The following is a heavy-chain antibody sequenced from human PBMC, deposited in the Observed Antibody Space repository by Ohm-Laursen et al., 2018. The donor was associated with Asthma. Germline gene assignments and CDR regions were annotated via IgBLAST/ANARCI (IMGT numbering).Heavy chain of an antibody. CDR1: GGSISSGGYY. J-gene: IGHJ4*02. Sequence: TLSLTCTVSGGSISSGGYYWSWIRQHPGKGLEWIGYIYYSGSTYYNPSLKSRVTISVDTSKNQFSLKLSSVTAADTAVYYCAREQAAAGLHFDYWGQGIPVTVSS. CDR3: AREQAAAGLHFDY. D-gene: IGHD6-13*01. CDR2: IYYSGST. V-gene: IGHV4-31*03.